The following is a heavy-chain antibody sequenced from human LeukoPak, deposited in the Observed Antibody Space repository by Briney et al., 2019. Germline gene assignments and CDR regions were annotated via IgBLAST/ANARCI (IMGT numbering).Heavy chain of an antibody. D-gene: IGHD1-7*01. CDR2: ISSSGSTI. Sequence: GGSLRISCAAPWFTFRDYYMRWIPQAPGEGVGWGLYISSSGSTIYYADSVKGRFTISRDNAKNSLYLQMNSLRAEDTAVYYCARGNGTTRRNPIDYWGQGTLVTVSS. J-gene: IGHJ4*02. V-gene: IGHV3-11*01. CDR3: ARGNGTTRRNPIDY. CDR1: WFTFRDYY.